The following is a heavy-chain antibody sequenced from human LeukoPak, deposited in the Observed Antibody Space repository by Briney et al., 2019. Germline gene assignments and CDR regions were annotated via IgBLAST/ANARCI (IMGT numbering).Heavy chain of an antibody. CDR1: GYTFTSYD. CDR2: INPNSGGT. Sequence: ASVKVSCKASGYTFTSYDINWVRQATGQGLEWMGWINPNSGGTKYAQKFQGRVTMTRDTSISTAYMDLSRLRSDDTAVYYCAMYYDYVWGSYRTGGWGQGALVTVSS. D-gene: IGHD3-16*02. CDR3: AMYYDYVWGSYRTGG. V-gene: IGHV1-2*02. J-gene: IGHJ4*02.